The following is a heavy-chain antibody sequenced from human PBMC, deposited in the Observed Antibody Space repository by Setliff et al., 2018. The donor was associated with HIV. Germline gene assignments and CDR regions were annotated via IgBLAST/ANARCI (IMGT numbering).Heavy chain of an antibody. V-gene: IGHV3-23*01. J-gene: IGHJ4*02. Sequence: GGSLRLSCAASGFTFSSYAMSWVRQAPGKGLEWVTTISGSGGAIHYADSVKGRFTISRDNSKNTVHLQMNSLRAEDTAVYYCANDQWDCWGQGTLVTVLL. CDR2: ISGSGGAI. CDR1: GFTFSSYA. CDR3: ANDQWDC. D-gene: IGHD6-19*01.